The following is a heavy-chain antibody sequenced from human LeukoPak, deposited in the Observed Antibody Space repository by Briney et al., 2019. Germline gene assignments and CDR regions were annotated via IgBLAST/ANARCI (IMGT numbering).Heavy chain of an antibody. Sequence: ETLSLTCTVSGGSISSSSYYWGWIRQPAGKGLEWVSAISGSGGSTYYADSVKGRFTISRDNSKNTLYLQMNSLRAEDTAVYYCAKDRKAGDAFDIWGQGTMVTVSS. J-gene: IGHJ3*02. V-gene: IGHV3-23*01. D-gene: IGHD6-13*01. CDR2: ISGSGGST. CDR3: AKDRKAGDAFDI. CDR1: GGSISSSSYY.